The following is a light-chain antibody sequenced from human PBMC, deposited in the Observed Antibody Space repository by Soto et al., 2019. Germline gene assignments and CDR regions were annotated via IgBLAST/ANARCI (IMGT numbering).Light chain of an antibody. Sequence: EIVMTQSPATLSASPGERATLSCRASQSVKYNLAWYQQKPRQAPTHLIYSASTRATGTPARFSGSGSGTDFTLTISRLEPEDFAVYYCQQYGSSPPLSFGGGTKVDIK. CDR3: QQYGSSPPLS. V-gene: IGKV3-20*01. J-gene: IGKJ4*01. CDR2: SAS. CDR1: QSVKYN.